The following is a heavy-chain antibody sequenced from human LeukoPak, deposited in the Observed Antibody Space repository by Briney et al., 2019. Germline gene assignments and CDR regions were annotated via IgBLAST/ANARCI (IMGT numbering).Heavy chain of an antibody. V-gene: IGHV3-48*02. CDR1: GFTFRSYS. J-gene: IGHJ4*02. CDR3: ARDGRPFDY. CDR2: IDSRSATI. Sequence: GGSLRLSCAASGFTFRSYSMSWARQAPGKGLERVSFIDSRSATIYYADSVEGRFTISRDNAKNSLYLQMNSLRDEDTAVYYCARDGRPFDYWGQGTLVTVSA.